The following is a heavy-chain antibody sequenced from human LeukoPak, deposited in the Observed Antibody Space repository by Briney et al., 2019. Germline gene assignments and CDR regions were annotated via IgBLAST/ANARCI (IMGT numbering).Heavy chain of an antibody. CDR1: GFTFSYYY. D-gene: IGHD2-2*01. Sequence: GGSLRLSCAASGFTFSYYYMHWVRQAPGKGLECVSAISGNGGITYYANSVKGRFTISRDNSKNTLYLQMGSLRDEDMAVYYCARGILVVTVFDYWGQGALVAVSS. CDR3: ARGILVVTVFDY. J-gene: IGHJ4*02. CDR2: ISGNGGIT. V-gene: IGHV3-64*01.